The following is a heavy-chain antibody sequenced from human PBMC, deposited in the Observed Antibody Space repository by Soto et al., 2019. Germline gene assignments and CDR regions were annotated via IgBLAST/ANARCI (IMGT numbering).Heavy chain of an antibody. CDR1: GGSISTYY. CDR2: IYPSGSA. V-gene: IGHV4-4*07. Sequence: SETLSLTCTVSGGSISTYYWCWIRQSAGKGLEWIGRIYPSGSANYNPSLKGRVTMSLDTSKNQFSLKVSSVTAADTAVYYCARDRTAAGPSNWFDPWGQGTLVTVSS. J-gene: IGHJ5*02. CDR3: ARDRTAAGPSNWFDP. D-gene: IGHD6-13*01.